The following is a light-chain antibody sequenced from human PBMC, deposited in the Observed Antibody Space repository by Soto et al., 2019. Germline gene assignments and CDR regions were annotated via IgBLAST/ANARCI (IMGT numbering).Light chain of an antibody. Sequence: VMTQSPDSLAVSLGERATLNCKSSQSVLYSSNNKSYLAWFQQKPGPPPKLLIYWASNRESGVTDRFSGSGSGTDFTVSISSLQVGDVAVYYCQQYYSTPLTFGGGTKVDIK. J-gene: IGKJ4*01. CDR1: QSVLYSSNNKSY. V-gene: IGKV4-1*01. CDR2: WAS. CDR3: QQYYSTPLT.